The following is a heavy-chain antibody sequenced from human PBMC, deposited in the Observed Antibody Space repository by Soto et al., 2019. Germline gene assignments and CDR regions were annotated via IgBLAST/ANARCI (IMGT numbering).Heavy chain of an antibody. CDR3: ARQDRVVAEGRWFDP. J-gene: IGHJ5*02. V-gene: IGHV4-38-2*02. CDR2: VHYSGNT. CDR1: GYSISSGYH. Sequence: SEPLSLTCTVSGYSISSGYHWAWIRQPPGKGLEWLGSVHYSGNTYYNPSLKSRLTISVDKSKNQFSLNLSSVTAADTAVYYCARQDRVVAEGRWFDPWGQGTLVTVSS. D-gene: IGHD2-15*01.